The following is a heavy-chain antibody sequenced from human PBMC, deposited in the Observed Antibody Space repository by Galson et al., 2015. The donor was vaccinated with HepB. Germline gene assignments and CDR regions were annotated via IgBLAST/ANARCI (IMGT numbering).Heavy chain of an antibody. CDR3: TRGGLAVSGWYFDL. CDR1: GFTFSTYP. V-gene: IGHV3-30-3*01. D-gene: IGHD6-19*01. CDR2: ISYDGNNK. Sequence: SLRLSCAASGFTFSTYPIHWVRQTPGKGLEWVAVISYDGNNKYYAGSVKGRFTISRDNSKNTLYLQMNSLRAEDTAVYHCTRGGLAVSGWYFDLWGRGTLVTVSS. J-gene: IGHJ2*01.